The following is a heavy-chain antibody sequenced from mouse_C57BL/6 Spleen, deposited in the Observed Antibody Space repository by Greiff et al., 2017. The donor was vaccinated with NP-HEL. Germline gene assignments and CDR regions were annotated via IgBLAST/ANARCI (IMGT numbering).Heavy chain of an antibody. D-gene: IGHD2-1*01. CDR2: IDPSDSET. V-gene: IGHV1-52*01. CDR3: ARPIYYGNYGFAY. J-gene: IGHJ3*01. Sequence: QVQLQQPGAELVRPGSSVKLSCKASGYTFTSYWMHWVKQRPIQGLEWIGNIDPSDSETHYNQKFKDKATLTVDKSSSTAYMQLSSLTSEDSAVYYCARPIYYGNYGFAYWGQGTLVTVSA. CDR1: GYTFTSYW.